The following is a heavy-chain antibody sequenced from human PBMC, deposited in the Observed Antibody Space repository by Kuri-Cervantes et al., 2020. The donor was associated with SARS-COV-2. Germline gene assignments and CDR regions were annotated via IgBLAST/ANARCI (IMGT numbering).Heavy chain of an antibody. CDR2: IIPIFGIA. V-gene: IGHV1-69*04. Sequence: SVKVSCKASGGTFSSYAISWVRQAPGQGLEWMGRIIPIFGIANYAQKFQDRVTITADKSTSTAYMELSSLRSEDTAVYYCARDRGYSSSWYKPNWFDPWGQGTLVTVSS. J-gene: IGHJ5*02. CDR3: ARDRGYSSSWYKPNWFDP. CDR1: GGTFSSYA. D-gene: IGHD6-13*01.